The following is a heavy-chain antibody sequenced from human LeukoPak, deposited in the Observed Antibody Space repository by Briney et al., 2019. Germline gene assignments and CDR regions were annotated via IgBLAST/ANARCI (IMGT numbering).Heavy chain of an antibody. CDR3: ATGTAPYYYYGMDV. Sequence: GGSLRLSCAASGFTVSLYYMTWVRQAPGKGLEWVSVIYSGGSTYYADSVKGRFTISRDNSKNTLYLQMNSLRAEDTAVYYCATGTAPYYYYGMDVWGQGTTVTVSS. J-gene: IGHJ6*02. CDR1: GFTVSLYY. CDR2: IYSGGST. V-gene: IGHV3-53*01.